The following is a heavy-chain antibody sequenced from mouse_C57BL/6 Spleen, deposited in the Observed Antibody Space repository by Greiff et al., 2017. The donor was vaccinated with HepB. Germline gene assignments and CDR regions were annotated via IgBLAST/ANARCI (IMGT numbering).Heavy chain of an antibody. Sequence: VQLQQSGPELVKPGASVKISCKASGYAFSSSWMNWVKQRPGKGLEWIGRIYPGDGDTNYNGKFKGKATLTADKSSSTAYMQLSSLTSEDSAVYFCARITTVYFDVWGTGTTVTVSS. CDR3: ARITTVYFDV. V-gene: IGHV1-82*01. CDR1: GYAFSSSW. CDR2: IYPGDGDT. D-gene: IGHD1-1*01. J-gene: IGHJ1*03.